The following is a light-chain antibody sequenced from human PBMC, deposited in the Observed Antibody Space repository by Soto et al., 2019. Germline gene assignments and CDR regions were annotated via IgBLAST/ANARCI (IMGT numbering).Light chain of an antibody. Sequence: DIQLTQSPSFLSASVGDRVTISCRASQGISDYLAWYQQKPGKAPKLLIYGASTLQSGVPSRFSGRASGTEFTLTISSLQPEDFATDFCQQFNAYPLTFGGGTKLEIK. V-gene: IGKV1-9*01. J-gene: IGKJ4*01. CDR2: GAS. CDR3: QQFNAYPLT. CDR1: QGISDY.